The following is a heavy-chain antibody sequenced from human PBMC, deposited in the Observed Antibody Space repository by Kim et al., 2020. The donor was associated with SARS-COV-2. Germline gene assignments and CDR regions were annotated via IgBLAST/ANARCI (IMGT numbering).Heavy chain of an antibody. CDR3: ARVYSSSWSPAGFDY. CDR1: GGTFSSYA. Sequence: SVKVSCKASGGTFSSYAISWVRQAPGQGLEWMGGIIPIFGTANYAQKFQGRVTITADKSTSTAYMELSSLRSEDTAVYYCARVYSSSWSPAGFDYWGQGTLVTVSS. J-gene: IGHJ4*02. V-gene: IGHV1-69*06. D-gene: IGHD6-13*01. CDR2: IIPIFGTA.